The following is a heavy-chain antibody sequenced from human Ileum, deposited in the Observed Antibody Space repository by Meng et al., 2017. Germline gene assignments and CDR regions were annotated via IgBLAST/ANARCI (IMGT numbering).Heavy chain of an antibody. D-gene: IGHD2-15*01. Sequence: QVHLLGAGPGFVKPSPTLSRPCTVSGTSIGSGGYYWTWIRQHPGNGLECIGYIYSSGGTYYTPYLKSLVTISLDTSKNQFSLRLSSVTAADTAVYYCARIGFCSGRSCYGFFDYWGQGTLVTVSS. CDR3: ARIGFCSGRSCYGFFDY. V-gene: IGHV4-31*01. CDR1: GTSIGSGGYY. J-gene: IGHJ4*02. CDR2: IYSSGGT.